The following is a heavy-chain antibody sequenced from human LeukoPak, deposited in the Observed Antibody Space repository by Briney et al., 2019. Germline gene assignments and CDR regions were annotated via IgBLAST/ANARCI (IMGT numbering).Heavy chain of an antibody. Sequence: GRSLRLSCAASGCTFDHYAMHWVRQAPGKGLEWVSGISWNSGSIGYADSVKGRFTISRDNAKNSLYLQMNSLRAEDTALYYCAKANAGIAARHGMDVWGQGTTVTVSS. CDR3: AKANAGIAARHGMDV. CDR2: ISWNSGSI. CDR1: GCTFDHYA. V-gene: IGHV3-9*01. D-gene: IGHD6-6*01. J-gene: IGHJ6*02.